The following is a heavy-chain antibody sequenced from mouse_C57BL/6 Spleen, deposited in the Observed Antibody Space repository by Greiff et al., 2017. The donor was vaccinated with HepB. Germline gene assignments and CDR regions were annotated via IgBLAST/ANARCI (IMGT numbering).Heavy chain of an antibody. CDR1: GYTFTDYY. J-gene: IGHJ4*01. Sequence: QVQLQQSGAELVKPGASVKISCKASGYTFTDYYINWVKQRPGQGLEWIGKIGPGSGSTYYNEKFKGKATLTADKSSSTAYMQLSSLTSEDSAVYFCARSYYYGSSYDYAMDYWGQGNSVTVSS. CDR3: ARSYYYGSSYDYAMDY. V-gene: IGHV1-77*01. D-gene: IGHD1-1*01. CDR2: IGPGSGST.